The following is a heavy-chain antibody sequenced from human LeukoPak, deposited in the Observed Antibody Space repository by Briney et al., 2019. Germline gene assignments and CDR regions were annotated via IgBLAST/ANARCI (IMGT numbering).Heavy chain of an antibody. V-gene: IGHV1-18*01. CDR1: GYTFTSYG. D-gene: IGHD3-10*01. J-gene: IGHJ5*02. Sequence: ASVKVSCKASGYTFTSYGISWVRQAPGQGLEWMGWISAYNGNTNYAQKLQGRVTMTRNTSISTAYMELSSLRSEDTAVYYCARARRVTMVRGVIIKVGWFDPWGQGTLVTVSS. CDR3: ARARRVTMVRGVIIKVGWFDP. CDR2: ISAYNGNT.